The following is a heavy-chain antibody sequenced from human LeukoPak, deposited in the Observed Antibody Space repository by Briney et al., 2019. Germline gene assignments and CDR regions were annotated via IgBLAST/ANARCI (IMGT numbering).Heavy chain of an antibody. J-gene: IGHJ4*02. Sequence: GGSLRLSCAASGFTFSSYWMSWVRQAPGKGLEWVANIKQDGSEKYYVDSVKGRFTISRDNAKNSLYLQMYSLRAEDTAVYYCARGGGDFRYYFDYWGQGTLVTVSS. D-gene: IGHD2-21*02. CDR2: IKQDGSEK. CDR1: GFTFSSYW. V-gene: IGHV3-7*01. CDR3: ARGGGDFRYYFDY.